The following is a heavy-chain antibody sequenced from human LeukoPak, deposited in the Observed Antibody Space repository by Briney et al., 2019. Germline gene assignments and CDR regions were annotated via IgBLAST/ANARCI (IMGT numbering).Heavy chain of an antibody. V-gene: IGHV4-34*01. Sequence: PSETLSLTCAVYGGSFSGHYWGWIRQPPGKGLEWIGEIDHSGSTNYNPSLKSRVTISVETSKNQFSLKLSSVTAADTAVYYCARVTGYMIEDYFDYWGQGTLVTVSS. CDR2: IDHSGST. CDR1: GGSFSGHY. J-gene: IGHJ4*02. D-gene: IGHD3-22*01. CDR3: ARVTGYMIEDYFDY.